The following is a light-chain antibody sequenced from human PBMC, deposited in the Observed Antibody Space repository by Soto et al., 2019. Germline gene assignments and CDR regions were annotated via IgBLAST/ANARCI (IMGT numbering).Light chain of an antibody. Sequence: DIQMTQSPSTLSASVGDRVTITCRASQSISIWLAWYQQKPGKAPKILIYKASSLEGGVPSRFTGSGSGTEFTLTISSLQPEDFATYYCQQLKSYPITFGQGTRLEIK. J-gene: IGKJ5*01. CDR1: QSISIW. V-gene: IGKV1-5*03. CDR3: QQLKSYPIT. CDR2: KAS.